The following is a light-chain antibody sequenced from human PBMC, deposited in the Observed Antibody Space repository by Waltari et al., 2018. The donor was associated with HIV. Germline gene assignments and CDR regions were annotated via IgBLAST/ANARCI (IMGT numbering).Light chain of an antibody. CDR1: TGLVSTNKF. V-gene: IGLV7-43*01. J-gene: IGLJ2*01. Sequence: VVTQEPSVTVSPGGTVTLTCSSDTGLVSTNKFPTWLQEQPGQAPKALIYSGVKAHPLTPPHISASLVGGNSTLTLSDVWPDDEGDYFCLLYYYGIYLFGGGTRLTVL. CDR2: SGV. CDR3: LLYYYGIYL.